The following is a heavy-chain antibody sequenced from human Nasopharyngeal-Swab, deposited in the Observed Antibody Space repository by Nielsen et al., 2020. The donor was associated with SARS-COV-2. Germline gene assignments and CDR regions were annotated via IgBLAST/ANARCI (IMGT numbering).Heavy chain of an antibody. V-gene: IGHV5-51*01. CDR3: ARGTTTGIDY. J-gene: IGHJ4*02. CDR2: IYPVCSDV. CDR1: GFSFTHHC. Sequence: GESLKISCPVSGFSFTHHCIAWVRQMPGQGLEWMGTIYPVCSDVTYSPSFQGQVTMSVDTSITTAYLQWSTLRASDTAMYFCARGTTTGIDYWGQGTLVTVSS. D-gene: IGHD4-17*01.